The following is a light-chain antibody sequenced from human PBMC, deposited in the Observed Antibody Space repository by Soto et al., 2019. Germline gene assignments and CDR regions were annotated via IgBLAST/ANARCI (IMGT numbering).Light chain of an antibody. V-gene: IGLV2-11*01. J-gene: IGLJ7*01. CDR3: CSYAASYTLV. CDR1: SSNVGGYNY. CDR2: DAS. Sequence: QSVLTQPRSVSSSPGQSVTISCTGNSSNVGGYNYVTWYQQNPGKAPKLMIYDASKRPPGVPDRFSGSKSGNAASLTISGLQAEDEADYYCCSYAASYTLVFGGGTQLTVL.